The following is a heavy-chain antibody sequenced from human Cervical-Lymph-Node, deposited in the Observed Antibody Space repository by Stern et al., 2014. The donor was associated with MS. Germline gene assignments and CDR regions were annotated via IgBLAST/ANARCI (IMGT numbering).Heavy chain of an antibody. D-gene: IGHD4-17*01. CDR1: GNNFPGFW. Sequence: EVQLLELGAEVKKPGESLKISCKVSGNNFPGFWIACVRQMPGNDLEWMGIIFPGDSNPRYSPSFQGQVAFSADKSIRAAYLQWSSLKASDTAMYFCARRSTVTTWLDYWGQGTMVTVSS. CDR2: IFPGDSNP. V-gene: IGHV5-51*01. CDR3: ARRSTVTTWLDY. J-gene: IGHJ4*02.